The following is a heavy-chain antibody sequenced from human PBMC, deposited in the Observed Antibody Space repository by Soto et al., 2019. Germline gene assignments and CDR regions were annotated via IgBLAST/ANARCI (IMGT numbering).Heavy chain of an antibody. CDR3: AKDQRDWNLFDAFDI. J-gene: IGHJ3*02. V-gene: IGHV3-23*01. CDR2: ISGSGGST. CDR1: GFTFSSYA. Sequence: EVQLLESGGGLVQPGGSLRLSCAASGFTFSSYAMSWVRQAPGKGLEWVSAISGSGGSTYYADSVKGRFTISRDNSKNTLYLQMNSLSAEDKAVYYCAKDQRDWNLFDAFDIWGQGTMVTVSS. D-gene: IGHD1-1*01.